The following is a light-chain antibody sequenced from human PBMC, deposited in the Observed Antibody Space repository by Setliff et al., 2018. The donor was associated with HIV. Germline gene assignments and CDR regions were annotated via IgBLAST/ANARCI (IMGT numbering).Light chain of an antibody. CDR2: KAS. J-gene: IGKJ1*01. CDR3: QQYNSYSRT. CDR1: QSVSLW. V-gene: IGKV1-5*03. Sequence: DIQMTQSPSTLSASVGDRVTITCRASQSVSLWLAWYQQKPGKAPKLLIYKASILESGVPSRFSGSGSGTQFTLTISSLQPDDFETYYCQQYNSYSRTVGQGTKVDIK.